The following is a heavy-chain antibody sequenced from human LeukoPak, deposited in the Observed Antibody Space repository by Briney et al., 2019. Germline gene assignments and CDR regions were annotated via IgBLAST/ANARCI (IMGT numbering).Heavy chain of an antibody. CDR1: GLTFSSYA. V-gene: IGHV3-64D*06. J-gene: IGHJ4*02. CDR2: ISPDGGNT. Sequence: QPGGSLRLSCSASGLTFSSYAMHWVRQAPGKGLEYVSAISPDGGNTYYADSVKGRFSISRDNSKNTLYLQMSSLRPEDTAAYYCVPKGTEGYWGQGTLVTVSS. CDR3: VPKGTEGY.